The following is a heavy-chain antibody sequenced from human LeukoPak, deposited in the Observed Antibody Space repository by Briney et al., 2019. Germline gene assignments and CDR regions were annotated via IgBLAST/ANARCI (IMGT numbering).Heavy chain of an antibody. CDR3: ARETTVAFGFDP. CDR1: GYTFTGYY. CDR2: INPNSGGT. J-gene: IGHJ5*02. D-gene: IGHD4-23*01. Sequence: ASVKVSCKASGYTFTGYYMHWVRQAPGQGLEWMGWINPNSGGTNYAQKFQGRVTMTRDTSISTAYMELSRLRSDDTAVYYCARETTVAFGFDPWGQGTLVTVSS. V-gene: IGHV1-2*02.